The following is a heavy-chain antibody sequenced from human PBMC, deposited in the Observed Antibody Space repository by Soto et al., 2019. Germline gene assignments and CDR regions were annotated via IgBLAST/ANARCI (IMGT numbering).Heavy chain of an antibody. CDR2: IIPILGIA. V-gene: IGHV1-69*02. Sequence: SVKVSCKASGGTFSSYTISWVRQAPGQGLEWMGRIIPILGIANYAQKFQGRVTITADKSTSTAYMELSSLRSEDTAVYYCLRRSSGYMFDYWGQGTLVTVSS. J-gene: IGHJ4*02. D-gene: IGHD3-22*01. CDR3: LRRSSGYMFDY. CDR1: GGTFSSYT.